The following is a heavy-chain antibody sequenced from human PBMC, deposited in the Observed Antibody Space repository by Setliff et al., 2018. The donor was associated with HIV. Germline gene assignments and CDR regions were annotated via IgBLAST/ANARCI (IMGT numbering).Heavy chain of an antibody. CDR2: IYYSGST. D-gene: IGHD3-9*01. J-gene: IGHJ4*02. CDR3: VRHSSQWLTFRGAYYFDS. CDR1: GGSISSSSYY. V-gene: IGHV4-39*01. Sequence: SETLSLTCTVSGGSISSSSYYWGWIRQPPGKGLEWIGSIYYSGSTYYNPSLKSRVTISVDTSKNQFSLKLTSVTVADTAVYYCVRHSSQWLTFRGAYYFDSWGLGVLVTVSS.